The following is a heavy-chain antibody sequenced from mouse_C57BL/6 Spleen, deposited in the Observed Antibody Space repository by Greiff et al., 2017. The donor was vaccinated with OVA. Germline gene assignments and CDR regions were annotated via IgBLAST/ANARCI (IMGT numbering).Heavy chain of an antibody. J-gene: IGHJ4*01. D-gene: IGHD2-4*01. CDR1: GFNIKDYY. V-gene: IGHV14-2*01. CDR2: IDPEDGKT. CDR3: ARSGGLRHYAMDY. Sequence: EVQLQQSGAELVKPGASVKLSCTASGFNIKDYYMHWVKQRPEQGLEWIGRIDPEDGKTKYAPKFQGKATITADTSSNTAYLQLSSLTSEDTAVYYCARSGGLRHYAMDYWGQGTSVTVSS.